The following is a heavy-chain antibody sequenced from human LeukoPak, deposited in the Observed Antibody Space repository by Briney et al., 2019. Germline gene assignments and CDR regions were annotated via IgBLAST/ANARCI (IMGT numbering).Heavy chain of an antibody. CDR3: ARVSGSIAVAGTLDY. CDR1: GGSISSYY. CDR2: IYYSGST. D-gene: IGHD6-19*01. V-gene: IGHV4-59*01. Sequence: SETLSLTCTVSGGSISSYYWSWIRQPPGKGLEWLGYIYYSGSTNYNPSLKSRVTISVDTSKNQFSLRLSSVTAADTAVYYCARVSGSIAVAGTLDYWGQGTLVTVSS. J-gene: IGHJ4*02.